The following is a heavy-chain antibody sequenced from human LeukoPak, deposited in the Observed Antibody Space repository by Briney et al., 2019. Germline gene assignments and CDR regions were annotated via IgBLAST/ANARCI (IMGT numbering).Heavy chain of an antibody. D-gene: IGHD4-17*01. J-gene: IGHJ4*02. V-gene: IGHV4-31*03. Sequence: SETLSLTCTVSGGSISSGGYYWSWIRQHPGKGLEWIGYIYYSGSTYYNPSLKSRVTISVDTSKNQFSLKLSSVTAADTAVYYCARGMTTVTTHFDYWGQGTLVTVSS. CDR3: ARGMTTVTTHFDY. CDR2: IYYSGST. CDR1: GGSISSGGYY.